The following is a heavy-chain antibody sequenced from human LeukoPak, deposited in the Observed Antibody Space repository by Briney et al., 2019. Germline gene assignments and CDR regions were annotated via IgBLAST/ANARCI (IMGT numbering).Heavy chain of an antibody. D-gene: IGHD3-16*02. J-gene: IGHJ4*02. V-gene: IGHV1-2*02. Sequence: GASVKVSCKASGYTFTTYAMNWVRQAPGQGLEWMGWINPNSGGTNYAQKFQGRVTMTRDTSISTAYMELSRLRSDDTAVYYCARFMMITFGGVIVDDYWGQGTLVTVSS. CDR3: ARFMMITFGGVIVDDY. CDR1: GYTFTTYA. CDR2: INPNSGGT.